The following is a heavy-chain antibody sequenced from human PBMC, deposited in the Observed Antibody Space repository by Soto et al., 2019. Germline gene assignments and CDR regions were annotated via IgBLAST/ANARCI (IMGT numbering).Heavy chain of an antibody. V-gene: IGHV3-33*01. J-gene: IGHJ1*01. CDR3: ARDWCTDGVCYPAEYCQH. CDR1: GFTFSSYG. CDR2: IWYDGSNK. D-gene: IGHD2-8*01. Sequence: GGSLRLSCAASGFTFSSYGMHWVRQAPGKGLEWVAFIWYDGSNKYYADSVKGRFTIFRDNSKNTVYLQMNSLRAEDTAVYYCARDWCTDGVCYPAEYCQHWGQGTLVTVSS.